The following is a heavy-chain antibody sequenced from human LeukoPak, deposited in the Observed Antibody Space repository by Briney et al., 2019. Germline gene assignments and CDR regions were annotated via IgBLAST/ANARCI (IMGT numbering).Heavy chain of an antibody. Sequence: ASVKVSCKASGYTFTTYYLHWVRQAPGQGLEWLRLINPSGSSTLYAQKFQGRVTMTRDMSTTTDYMELSSLRSEDTAVYYCARDNSVGDVAWWFDPWGQGTLVTVSS. J-gene: IGHJ5*02. CDR3: ARDNSVGDVAWWFDP. CDR2: INPSGSST. CDR1: GYTFTTYY. D-gene: IGHD1-26*01. V-gene: IGHV1-46*01.